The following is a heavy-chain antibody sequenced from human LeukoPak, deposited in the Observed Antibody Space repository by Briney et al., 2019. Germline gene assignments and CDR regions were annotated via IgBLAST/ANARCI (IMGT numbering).Heavy chain of an antibody. Sequence: PSETLSLTCTVPGGSFSSRSNYWGWIRQPPGKGLEWIGSLYYNGDIRSNPSLKSRVTMSMDTSKNQCSLNLKSVAAADTAIYYCARGYTNGVNQEVWLDPWGQGTLVIVSS. J-gene: IGHJ5*02. CDR1: GGSFSSRSNY. V-gene: IGHV4-39*07. D-gene: IGHD2-8*01. CDR2: LYYNGDI. CDR3: ARGYTNGVNQEVWLDP.